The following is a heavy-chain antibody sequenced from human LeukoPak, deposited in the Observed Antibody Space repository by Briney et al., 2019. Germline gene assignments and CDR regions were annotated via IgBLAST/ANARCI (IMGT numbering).Heavy chain of an antibody. J-gene: IGHJ6*03. V-gene: IGHV4-39*01. Sequence: SETLSLTCTVSGGSISSSSYYWGWIRQPPGKGLEWIGSIYYSGSTYYNPSLKSRVTISVDTSKNQFSLKLSSVTAADTAVYYCARLRQQLVRYYYYYMDVWGKWTTVTVSS. D-gene: IGHD6-13*01. CDR3: ARLRQQLVRYYYYYMDV. CDR1: GGSISSSSYY. CDR2: IYYSGST.